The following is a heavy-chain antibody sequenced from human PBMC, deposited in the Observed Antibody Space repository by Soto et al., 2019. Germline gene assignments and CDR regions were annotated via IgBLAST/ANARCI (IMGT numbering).Heavy chain of an antibody. Sequence: SGPTLVNPTQTLTLTCTFSGFSLSTSGMCVSWIRQPPGKALEWLARIDWDDDKYYSTSLKTRLTISKDTSKNQVVLTMTNMDPVDTATYYCARVTTVGNSHYYYGMDVWGQGTTVTVSS. D-gene: IGHD4-17*01. J-gene: IGHJ6*02. CDR1: GFSLSTSGMC. CDR2: IDWDDDK. CDR3: ARVTTVGNSHYYYGMDV. V-gene: IGHV2-70*11.